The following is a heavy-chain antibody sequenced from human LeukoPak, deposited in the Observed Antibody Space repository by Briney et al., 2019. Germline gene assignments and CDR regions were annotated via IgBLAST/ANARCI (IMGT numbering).Heavy chain of an antibody. D-gene: IGHD6-13*01. V-gene: IGHV3-30-3*01. Sequence: AGGSLRLSCAASRFTFSSYAMHWVRQAPGKGLEWVAVISYDGSNKYYADSVKGRFTISRDNSKDTLYLQMNSLRAEDTAVYYCARYSSSWDYWGQGTLVTVSS. CDR2: ISYDGSNK. J-gene: IGHJ4*02. CDR3: ARYSSSWDY. CDR1: RFTFSSYA.